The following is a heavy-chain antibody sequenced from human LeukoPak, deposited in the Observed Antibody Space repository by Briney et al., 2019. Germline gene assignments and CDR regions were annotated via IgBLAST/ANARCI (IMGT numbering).Heavy chain of an antibody. CDR3: ARVVTVTTLNYFDY. D-gene: IGHD4-17*01. CDR2: INWNGGST. CDR1: GFTFDDYG. Sequence: GGSLRLSCAASGFTFDDYGMSWVRQAPGKGLEWVSGINWNGGSTGYADSVKGRFTISRDNAKNSLYLQMNSLRAEDTALYYCARVVTVTTLNYFDYWGQGTLVTVSS. V-gene: IGHV3-20*04. J-gene: IGHJ4*02.